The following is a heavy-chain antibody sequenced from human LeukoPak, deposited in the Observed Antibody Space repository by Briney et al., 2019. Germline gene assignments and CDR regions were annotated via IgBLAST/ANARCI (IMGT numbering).Heavy chain of an antibody. V-gene: IGHV3-15*01. CDR2: IKSKTDGGTT. CDR3: TTDYCSGSYRYFNY. J-gene: IGHJ4*02. Sequence: GGSLRLSCAASGFTFSNAWMSWVRQTPRKGLEWVGRIKSKTDGGTTDYVAPVKGRFTISSDDSKNTLYMRMNSLKSEDTAVYYCTTDYCSGSYRYFNYWGQGTLVTVSS. D-gene: IGHD3-10*01. CDR1: GFTFSNAW.